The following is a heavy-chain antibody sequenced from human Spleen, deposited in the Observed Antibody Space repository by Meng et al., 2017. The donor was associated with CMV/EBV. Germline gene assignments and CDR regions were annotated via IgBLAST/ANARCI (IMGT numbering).Heavy chain of an antibody. D-gene: IGHD1/OR15-1a*01. CDR3: ARATEERWEQIDY. CDR2: INQDGSQK. J-gene: IGHJ4*02. Sequence: GESLKISCAASGFTFSSHWMTWVRQAPGKGLEWVANINQDGSQKNYVDSVKGRFTISRDNAKNSLFLQMNSLRAEDTAVYYCARATEERWEQIDYWGQGTLVTVSS. CDR1: GFTFSSHW. V-gene: IGHV3-7*01.